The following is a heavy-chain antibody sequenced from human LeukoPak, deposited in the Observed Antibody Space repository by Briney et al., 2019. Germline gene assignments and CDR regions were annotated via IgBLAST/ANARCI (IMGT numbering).Heavy chain of an antibody. CDR3: ARDLGGSYGGEGAFDI. V-gene: IGHV3-21*01. D-gene: IGHD1-26*01. Sequence: GGSLRPSRAASGFTFSSYSMNWVRQAPGKGLEWVSSISSSSSYIYYADSVKGRFTISRDNAKNSLYLQMNSLRAEDTAVYYCARDLGGSYGGEGAFDIWGQGTMVTVSS. CDR2: ISSSSSYI. J-gene: IGHJ3*02. CDR1: GFTFSSYS.